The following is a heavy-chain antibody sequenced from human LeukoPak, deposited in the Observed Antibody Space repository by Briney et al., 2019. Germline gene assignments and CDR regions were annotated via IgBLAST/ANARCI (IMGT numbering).Heavy chain of an antibody. CDR1: EFTFSNYN. CDR2: ISSRSRTI. Sequence: PGGSLRLSCAASEFTFSNYNMNWVRQAPGKGLEWVSYISSRSRTIYYAHSVKGRFTISRDNAKNSLYLQMNSLRAEDTAVYYCARDDTHYGSSGSFYDAFDIWGQGTMVTVSS. D-gene: IGHD3-22*01. V-gene: IGHV3-48*01. CDR3: ARDDTHYGSSGSFYDAFDI. J-gene: IGHJ3*02.